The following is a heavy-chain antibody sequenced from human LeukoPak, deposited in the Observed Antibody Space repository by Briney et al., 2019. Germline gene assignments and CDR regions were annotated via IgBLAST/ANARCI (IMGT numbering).Heavy chain of an antibody. D-gene: IGHD5-12*01. CDR3: ARGDSGYDY. Sequence: SETLSLTCTVSGGSISSYYWSWIRQPPGKGLEWIGYIYYGGSTNYNPSLKSRVTISVDTSKNQFSLKLSSVTAADTAVYYCARGDSGYDYWGQGTLVTVSS. J-gene: IGHJ4*02. V-gene: IGHV4-59*01. CDR1: GGSISSYY. CDR2: IYYGGST.